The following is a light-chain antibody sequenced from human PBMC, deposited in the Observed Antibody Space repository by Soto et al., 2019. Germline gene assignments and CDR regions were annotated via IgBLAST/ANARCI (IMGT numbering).Light chain of an antibody. J-gene: IGLJ2*01. CDR1: SNDIGGYNY. V-gene: IGLV2-14*01. CDR2: EVS. CDR3: SSYTITHIPVI. Sequence: QLVLTQPASVSGSPGQSITISCTGTSNDIGGYNYVSWYQQHPGEAPKLIIYEVSNRPSGVSNRFSGSKSDNTASLTITGLQAEDEASYYCSSYTITHIPVIFGGGTKLTVL.